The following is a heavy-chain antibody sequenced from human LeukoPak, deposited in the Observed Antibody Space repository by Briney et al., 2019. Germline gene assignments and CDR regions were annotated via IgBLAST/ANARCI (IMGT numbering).Heavy chain of an antibody. CDR1: GFTFSSYA. Sequence: PGGSLTLSCTASGFTFSSYAMSWVRQAPGKGLEWISAISDSGGSTYYPDSEKGRFTTSRDNSNNTPYHQMNSLRAEETAVYYCGKWIRGYCSGGSCRGGGWDYWGQGTLVTVCS. CDR3: GKWIRGYCSGGSCRGGGWDY. V-gene: IGHV3-23*01. D-gene: IGHD2-15*01. J-gene: IGHJ4*02. CDR2: ISDSGGST.